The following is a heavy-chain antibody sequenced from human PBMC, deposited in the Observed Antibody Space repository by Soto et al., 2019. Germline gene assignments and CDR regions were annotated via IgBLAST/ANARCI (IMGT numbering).Heavy chain of an antibody. J-gene: IGHJ4*02. CDR2: MNPNNGNT. CDR3: AGGPRNWGVDY. Sequence: QVQLVQSGAEVKKPGASVKVSCKAAAYTFTRYDINWVRQATGQDFEWMGWMNPNNGNTAYAQKFQGRVTMTRDTSKSTACMELSSLTSEDTAVYYCAGGPRNWGVDYWGQGTLVTVSS. CDR1: AYTFTRYD. D-gene: IGHD7-27*01. V-gene: IGHV1-8*01.